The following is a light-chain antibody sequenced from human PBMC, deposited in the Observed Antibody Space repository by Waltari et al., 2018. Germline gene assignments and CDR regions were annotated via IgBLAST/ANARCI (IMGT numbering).Light chain of an antibody. V-gene: IGKV3-11*01. J-gene: IGKJ5*01. CDR3: QQRSNWIT. CDR1: QSVSSH. CDR2: DAF. Sequence: EIVLTQSPATLSLSPGDRATLSCRASQSVSSHLAWYQQKPGQAPRLLIYDAFNRAIGIPARFSGSGSGTDFTLTISSLEPEDFAVYYCQQRSNWITFGQGTRLEIK.